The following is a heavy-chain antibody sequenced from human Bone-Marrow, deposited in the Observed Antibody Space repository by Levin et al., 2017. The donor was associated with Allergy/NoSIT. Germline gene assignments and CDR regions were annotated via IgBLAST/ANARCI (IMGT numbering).Heavy chain of an antibody. Sequence: SETLSLTCAVSGDSINSYNWWSWVRQPPGKGLEWIGQVFHSGSTNYNPSLKSRATISIDKSKNQFSLMVSSVTAADTGVYYCARVTMVRGVMWEYFCDRWGQGTLVTVSS. D-gene: IGHD3-10*01. J-gene: IGHJ5*02. CDR1: GDSINSYNW. CDR2: VFHSGST. V-gene: IGHV4-4*02. CDR3: ARVTMVRGVMWEYFCDR.